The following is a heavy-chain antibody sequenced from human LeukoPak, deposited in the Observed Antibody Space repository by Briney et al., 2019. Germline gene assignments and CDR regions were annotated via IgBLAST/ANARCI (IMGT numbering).Heavy chain of an antibody. V-gene: IGHV4-59*01. J-gene: IGHJ3*02. CDR1: GGSISSYY. CDR2: FYYSGST. Sequence: PSETLSLTCTVSGGSISSYYWNWIRQPPGKGLEWIGYFYYSGSTNYNPSLKSRVTISVDTSKNQFSLKLSSVTAADTAVYYCAKDALPADIWGQGTMVTVSS. CDR3: AKDALPADI.